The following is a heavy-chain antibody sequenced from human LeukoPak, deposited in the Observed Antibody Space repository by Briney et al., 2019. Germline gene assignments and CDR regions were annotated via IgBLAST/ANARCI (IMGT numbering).Heavy chain of an antibody. Sequence: PGRSLRLSCAASGFTFDDYAMHWVRQAPGKGLEWVSGISWNSGSIGYADSVKGRFTISRDNSKNTLYLQMNSLRAEDTAVYYCAKDLLYSDVWGSYRPNPLDYWGQGTLVTVSS. CDR3: AKDLLYSDVWGSYRPNPLDY. V-gene: IGHV3-9*01. D-gene: IGHD3-16*02. J-gene: IGHJ4*02. CDR1: GFTFDDYA. CDR2: ISWNSGSI.